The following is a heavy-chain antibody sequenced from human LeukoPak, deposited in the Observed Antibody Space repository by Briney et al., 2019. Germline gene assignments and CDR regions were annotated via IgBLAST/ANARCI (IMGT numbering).Heavy chain of an antibody. Sequence: GGSLRLSCAASGFTVSSNYMSWVRQAPGKGLEWVSVIYSGGSTYYADSVKGRFTISRDNSKNTLYLQMNSLRAEDTAVYYCARDRRDFWSGYSDPSGDYYYYYYMDVWGKGTTVTVSS. D-gene: IGHD3-3*01. CDR3: ARDRRDFWSGYSDPSGDYYYYYYMDV. J-gene: IGHJ6*03. CDR2: IYSGGST. CDR1: GFTVSSNY. V-gene: IGHV3-53*01.